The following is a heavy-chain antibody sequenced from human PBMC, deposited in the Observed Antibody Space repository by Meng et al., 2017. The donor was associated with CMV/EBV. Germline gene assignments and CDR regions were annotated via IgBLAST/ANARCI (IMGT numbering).Heavy chain of an antibody. CDR2: IDSGGST. CDR3: ARDYSAQGYGMDV. Sequence: GGSLRLSCAASGFTVSSNYMSWVRQAPGKGLEWVSVIDSGGSTYYADSVKGRFTISRDNSKNTLYLQMNSLRAEDTAVYYCARDYSAQGYGMDVWGQGATVTVSS. V-gene: IGHV3-53*01. CDR1: GFTVSSNY. D-gene: IGHD6-13*01. J-gene: IGHJ6*02.